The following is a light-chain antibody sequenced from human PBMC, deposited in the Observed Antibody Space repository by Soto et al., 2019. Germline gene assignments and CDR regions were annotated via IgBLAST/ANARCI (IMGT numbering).Light chain of an antibody. V-gene: IGLV4-69*01. Sequence: QLVLIQSPSAPASLGASVKLTCTLSSGHINYAIAWYQQQPDKGPRYLMKVNSDGRHTKGDGIPDRFSGSSSGAERYLTISSLQSEDEADYYCQTWDTGIWVFGGGTKLTVL. CDR2: VNSDGRH. J-gene: IGLJ3*02. CDR3: QTWDTGIWV. CDR1: SGHINYA.